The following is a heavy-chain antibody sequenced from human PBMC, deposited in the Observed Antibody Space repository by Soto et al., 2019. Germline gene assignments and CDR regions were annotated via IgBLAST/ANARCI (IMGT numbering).Heavy chain of an antibody. CDR1: GFTFSSYG. J-gene: IGHJ4*02. CDR2: ISYDGSNK. D-gene: IGHD6-19*01. CDR3: AKGGRQLLVTSDFNY. Sequence: GGSLRLSCAASGFTFSSYGMHRVRQAPGKGLEWVAVISYDGSNKYYADSVKGRFTISRDSYKNTVSLEMTSLRAEYMAFYYFAKGGRQLLVTSDFNYWGKGALVTVSS. V-gene: IGHV3-30*18.